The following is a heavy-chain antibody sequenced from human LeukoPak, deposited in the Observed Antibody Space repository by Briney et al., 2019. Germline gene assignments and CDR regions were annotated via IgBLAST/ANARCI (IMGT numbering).Heavy chain of an antibody. D-gene: IGHD2-15*01. CDR1: GYSFTSYW. J-gene: IGHJ3*02. Sequence: KPGESLKISCQGSGYSFTSYWIGWARQMPGKGLEWMGMIYPGDSDTRYSASSQGQVTLSADKAISTASLQGSSLNAPAPALSSRAIAQMASGGFDIWGQGTLVTVSS. CDR2: IYPGDSDT. CDR3: AIAQMASGGFDI. V-gene: IGHV5-51*01.